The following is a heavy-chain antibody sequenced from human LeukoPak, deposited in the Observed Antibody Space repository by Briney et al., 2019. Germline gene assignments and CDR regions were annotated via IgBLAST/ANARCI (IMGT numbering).Heavy chain of an antibody. CDR2: ISVSGGST. D-gene: IGHD2-15*01. Sequence: GGSLRLSCAASGFTFSTYAMSWVRQAPGKGLEWVSAISVSGGSTYYADSVKGRFTISRDNSKNTLYLQMNSLRAEDTAVYYCAKDRVCSGGSCYFDYWGQGTLVTVSS. J-gene: IGHJ4*02. CDR1: GFTFSTYA. V-gene: IGHV3-23*01. CDR3: AKDRVCSGGSCYFDY.